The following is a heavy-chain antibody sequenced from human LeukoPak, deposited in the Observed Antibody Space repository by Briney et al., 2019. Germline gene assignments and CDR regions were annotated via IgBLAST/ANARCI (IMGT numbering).Heavy chain of an antibody. CDR1: GGSFSGYY. CDR3: ARLRLGTHYYYYYMDV. D-gene: IGHD7-27*01. V-gene: IGHV4-34*01. Sequence: SETLSLTCAVYGGSFSGYYWSWIRQPPGKGLEWIGEINHSGSTNYNPSLKSRVTISVDTSKNQFSLKLSSVTAADTAVYYCARLRLGTHYYYYYMDVWGKGTTVTISS. J-gene: IGHJ6*03. CDR2: INHSGST.